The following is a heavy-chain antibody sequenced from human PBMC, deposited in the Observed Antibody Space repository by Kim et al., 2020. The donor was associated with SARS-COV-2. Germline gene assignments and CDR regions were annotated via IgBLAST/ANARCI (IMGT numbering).Heavy chain of an antibody. J-gene: IGHJ6*02. CDR2: IWYDGSNK. D-gene: IGHD3-22*01. CDR1: GFTFSSYG. Sequence: GGSLRLSCAASGFTFSSYGMHWVRQAPGKGLEWVAVIWYDGSNKYYADSVKGRFTISRDNSKNTLYLQMNSLRAEDTAVYYCARDPVDYYDSSGTGMDVWGQGTTVTVSS. CDR3: ARDPVDYYDSSGTGMDV. V-gene: IGHV3-33*01.